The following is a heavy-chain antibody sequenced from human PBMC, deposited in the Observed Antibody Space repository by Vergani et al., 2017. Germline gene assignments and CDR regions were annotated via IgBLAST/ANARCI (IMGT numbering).Heavy chain of an antibody. CDR3: ARGGYENWFDP. Sequence: QVQLQESGPGLVKPSETLSLICTVSGGSISSGGYSWSWIRQPPGKGLEWIGYIYHSGSTYYNPSLKSRVTISVDRSKNQFSLKLSSVTAADTAVYYCARGGYENWFDPWGQGTLVTVSS. CDR2: IYHSGST. CDR1: GGSISSGGYS. J-gene: IGHJ5*02. V-gene: IGHV4-30-2*01. D-gene: IGHD5-18*01.